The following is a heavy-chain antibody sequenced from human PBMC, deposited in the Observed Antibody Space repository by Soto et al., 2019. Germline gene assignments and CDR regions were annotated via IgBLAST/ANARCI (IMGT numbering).Heavy chain of an antibody. J-gene: IGHJ6*02. Sequence: PSETLSLTCSVSGCSIGTSAYYWGWIRQHPGKGLEWIGYIYYSGSTYYNPSLKSRVTISVDTAKNQFSLKLSSVTAADTAVYYCARDMSGMDVWGQGTTVTVSS. CDR1: GCSIGTSAYY. CDR2: IYYSGST. V-gene: IGHV4-31*03. CDR3: ARDMSGMDV. D-gene: IGHD3-16*01.